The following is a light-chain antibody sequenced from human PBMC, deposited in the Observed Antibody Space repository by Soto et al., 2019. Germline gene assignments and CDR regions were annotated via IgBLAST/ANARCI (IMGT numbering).Light chain of an antibody. Sequence: QSALTQPASVSGSPGQSITISCTGTSSDVGGYNYVSWYQQHPGKVPKLMIYDVSNRPSRVSNRFSGSKSGNTASLTISWLQAEDEADYYFSSYPRSRTLYVFVTRTKLTVL. J-gene: IGLJ1*01. CDR3: SSYPRSRTLYV. V-gene: IGLV2-14*01. CDR2: DVS. CDR1: SSDVGGYNY.